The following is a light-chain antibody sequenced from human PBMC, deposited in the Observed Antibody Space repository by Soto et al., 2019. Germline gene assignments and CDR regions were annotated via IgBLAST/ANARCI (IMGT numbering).Light chain of an antibody. CDR1: QSISSY. Sequence: DIQMTQSPSSLSASVGDRVTITCRASQSISSYLNWYQQKPGKAPKLLIYAASTLQSGVSSRFGGSGSGTDFTLTISSLQPEDSASYYCQQSHSIPWTFGQGTKVEIK. CDR2: AAS. J-gene: IGKJ1*01. CDR3: QQSHSIPWT. V-gene: IGKV1-39*01.